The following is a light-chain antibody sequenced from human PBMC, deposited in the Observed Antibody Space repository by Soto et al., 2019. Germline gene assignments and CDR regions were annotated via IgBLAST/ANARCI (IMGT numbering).Light chain of an antibody. CDR2: DAS. V-gene: IGKV3-11*01. J-gene: IGKJ1*01. CDR1: QSVSSY. CDR3: QQRSNWPRT. Sequence: IVLTQSPATLSSSPGERATLSCRASQSVSSYLAWYQQKPGQAPRLLIYDASARATGIPARFSGSGSGTDFTLTISSLEPEDFAVYYCQQRSNWPRTFGQGTKVEIK.